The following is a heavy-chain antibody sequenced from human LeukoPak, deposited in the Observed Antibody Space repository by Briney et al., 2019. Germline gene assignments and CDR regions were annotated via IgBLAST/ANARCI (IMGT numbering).Heavy chain of an antibody. D-gene: IGHD5-24*01. J-gene: IGHJ4*02. V-gene: IGHV4-34*01. CDR3: ARHRSKWLQSSFDY. CDR1: GGSFRGYY. Sequence: SETLSLTCAVYGGSFRGYYWSWIRQPPGKGLEWIGEINHSGSTNYNPSLTSRVTISVDTSKNQFSLKLSSVTAADTAVYYCARHRSKWLQSSFDYWGQGTLVTVSS. CDR2: INHSGST.